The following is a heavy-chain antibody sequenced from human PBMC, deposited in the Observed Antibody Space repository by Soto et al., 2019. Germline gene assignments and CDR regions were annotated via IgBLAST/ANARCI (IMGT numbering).Heavy chain of an antibody. CDR2: ISGSGGST. V-gene: IGHV3-23*01. J-gene: IGHJ4*02. CDR3: AKDMAVAGYFDY. D-gene: IGHD6-19*01. Sequence: AGRSLRLSCAASGFTFSSYAMSWVRQAPGKGLEWVSAISGSGGSTYYADSVKGRFTISRDNSKNTLYLQMNSLRAEDTAVYYCAKDMAVAGYFDYWGQGTLVTVSS. CDR1: GFTFSSYA.